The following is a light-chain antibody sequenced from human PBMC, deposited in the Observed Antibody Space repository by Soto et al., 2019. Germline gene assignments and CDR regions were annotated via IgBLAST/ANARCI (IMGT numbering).Light chain of an antibody. CDR3: QQYYSYPRT. CDR2: AAS. J-gene: IGKJ4*01. V-gene: IGKV1-8*01. CDR1: QGISSY. Sequence: AIRMTQSPSSLSASTGDRVTITCRASQGISSYLACYQQKPGKTSKLLIYAASTLQSGVPSRFIGSGSWTDFTLTISCLQSEDFATYYCQQYYSYPRTFGGGTKVEIK.